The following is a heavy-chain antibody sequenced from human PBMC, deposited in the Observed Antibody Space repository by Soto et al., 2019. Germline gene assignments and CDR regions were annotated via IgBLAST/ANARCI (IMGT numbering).Heavy chain of an antibody. V-gene: IGHV4-61*01. J-gene: IGHJ4*02. D-gene: IGHD2-21*01. CDR3: ARAASPYFDY. CDR2: IYYSGTT. Sequence: PSETLSLTCTVSGGPLSSGSYYWSWIRQSPGQGLEWIGYIYYSGTTKYNPSLKSRVSISVDTSKNQFSLRLTSLSAADTAVYYCARAASPYFDYWGQGTLVTVSS. CDR1: GGPLSSGSYY.